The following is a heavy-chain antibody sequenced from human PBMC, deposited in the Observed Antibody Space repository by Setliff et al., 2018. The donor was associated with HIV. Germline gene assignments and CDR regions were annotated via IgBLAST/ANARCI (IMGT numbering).Heavy chain of an antibody. Sequence: PSETLSLTCTVSGGSISSRSYYWSWIRQPAGKGLEWIGRIYTSGSTNYNPSLKSRVTISIDTSNNQFSLKLSSLTAADTAVYYCARGRTQWPNYNYFDPWGLGTLVTVSS. CDR3: ARGRTQWPNYNYFDP. CDR1: GGSISSRSYY. D-gene: IGHD6-19*01. J-gene: IGHJ5*02. CDR2: IYTSGST. V-gene: IGHV4-61*02.